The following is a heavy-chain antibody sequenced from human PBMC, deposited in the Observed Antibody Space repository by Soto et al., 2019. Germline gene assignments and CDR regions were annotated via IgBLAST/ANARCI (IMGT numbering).Heavy chain of an antibody. CDR2: ISGSGGST. Sequence: GGSLRLSCEASGFSFSSFAMSWVRQAPGKGLEWVSAISGSGGSTYYADSVKGRFTISRDNSKNTLYLQMNSLRAEDTAVYYCARDQPIFGVVIETLDYYAMDVWGQGTTVTVSS. CDR3: ARDQPIFGVVIETLDYYAMDV. CDR1: GFSFSSFA. D-gene: IGHD3-3*01. V-gene: IGHV3-23*01. J-gene: IGHJ6*02.